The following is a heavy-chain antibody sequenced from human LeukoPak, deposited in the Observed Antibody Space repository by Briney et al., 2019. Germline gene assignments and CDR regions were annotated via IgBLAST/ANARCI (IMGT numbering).Heavy chain of an antibody. J-gene: IGHJ4*02. CDR2: IKKDGSEK. CDR3: ARDLTHRRNYDNSGYQIVPAF. Sequence: GGSLRLSCGASGFTFSSHWMSWVRQAPGKGLEWVANIKKDGSEKYYVDSVKGRFTISRDNAKKSLYLQMNSLRAEDTAVYYCARDLTHRRNYDNSGYQIVPAFWGQGTLVTVSS. V-gene: IGHV3-7*01. CDR1: GFTFSSHW. D-gene: IGHD3-22*01.